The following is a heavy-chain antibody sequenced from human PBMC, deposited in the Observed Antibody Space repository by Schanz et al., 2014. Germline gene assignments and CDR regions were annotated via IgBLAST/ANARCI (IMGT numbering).Heavy chain of an antibody. CDR3: ARDTTWRLDL. CDR1: GGSISSATYY. V-gene: IGHV4-61*02. D-gene: IGHD1-1*01. Sequence: QVQLQESGPGLVKPSQTLSLTCTVSGGSISSATYYWSWVRQPAGKGLEWIGRIYSRGSSTYNPSLKSRVPISLDTSKNQFSLTLTSRTAADTAVYYCARDTTWRLDLWGRGTLVTVSS. J-gene: IGHJ2*01. CDR2: IYSRGSS.